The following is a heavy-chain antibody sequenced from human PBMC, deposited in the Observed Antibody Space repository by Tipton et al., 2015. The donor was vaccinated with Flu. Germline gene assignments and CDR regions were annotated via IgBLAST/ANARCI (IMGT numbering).Heavy chain of an antibody. CDR1: GASISSSNYY. Sequence: TLSLTCTASGASISSSNYYWSWIRQPPGKGLEWIGNIHYSGSPHYNPSLKSRVTISVDTSKSQFSLRLSSVTAADTAVYYCARRDYSNYVSDPKNWFDPWGQGTLVTVSS. CDR2: IHYSGSP. J-gene: IGHJ5*02. CDR3: ARRDYSNYVSDPKNWFDP. D-gene: IGHD4-11*01. V-gene: IGHV4-39*07.